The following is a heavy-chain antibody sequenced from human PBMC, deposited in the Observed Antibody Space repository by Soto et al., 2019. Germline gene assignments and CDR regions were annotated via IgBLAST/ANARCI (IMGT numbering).Heavy chain of an antibody. CDR2: IKQDGSEK. CDR1: GFTFSSYW. J-gene: IGHJ3*02. Sequence: GGSLRLSCAASGFTFSSYWMSWVRQAPGKGLEWVANIKQDGSEKYYVDSVKGRFTISRDNAKNSLYLQMNSLRAKDTAVYYCARDLTDYAFDIWGQGTMVTVSS. D-gene: IGHD7-27*01. V-gene: IGHV3-7*03. CDR3: ARDLTDYAFDI.